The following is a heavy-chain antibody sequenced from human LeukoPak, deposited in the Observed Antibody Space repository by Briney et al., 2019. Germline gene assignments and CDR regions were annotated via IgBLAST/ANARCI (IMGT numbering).Heavy chain of an antibody. D-gene: IGHD2-2*02. CDR1: VYTLTELF. Sequence: EASVKVSCKVSVYTLTELFMHWVRQAAGKGREGMGGFDPEDGETIYAQKFQGRVTMTENTSTDTAYMELSSLRSEDTAVYYCATGSYQLLYQFDYWGQGTLVTVSS. V-gene: IGHV1-24*01. J-gene: IGHJ4*02. CDR3: ATGSYQLLYQFDY. CDR2: FDPEDGET.